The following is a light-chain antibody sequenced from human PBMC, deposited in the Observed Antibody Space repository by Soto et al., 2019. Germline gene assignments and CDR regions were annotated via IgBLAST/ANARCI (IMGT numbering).Light chain of an antibody. V-gene: IGKV1-5*03. J-gene: IGKJ2*01. Sequence: DIQMTQSPSTLSASVGDGVTITCRASQSIGSGLAWYQQKPGKAPKLLIYKATNLQTAVPSRFSGSGSGTDFSLTISSLQPVDSATYYCQQYTDFQYTFGQGTKVEI. CDR1: QSIGSG. CDR3: QQYTDFQYT. CDR2: KAT.